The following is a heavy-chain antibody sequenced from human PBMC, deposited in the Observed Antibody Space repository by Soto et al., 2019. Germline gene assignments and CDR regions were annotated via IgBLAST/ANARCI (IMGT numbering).Heavy chain of an antibody. V-gene: IGHV4-39*01. CDR2: IYYSGST. D-gene: IGHD7-27*01. J-gene: IGHJ6*02. CDR1: GGTIISSVYY. Sequence: SETLSLTCTVSGGTIISSVYYWGWIRQPPGKGLEWIGSIYYSGSTYYNPSLKSRVTISVDTSKNQFSLKMRSVNAADTALYYCANMGPLMGTPLYYGMDGWGQGIMVTVSS. CDR3: ANMGPLMGTPLYYGMDG.